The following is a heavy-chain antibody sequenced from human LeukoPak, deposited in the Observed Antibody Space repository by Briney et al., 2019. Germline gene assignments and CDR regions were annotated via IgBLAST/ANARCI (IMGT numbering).Heavy chain of an antibody. CDR1: GGSISSGGYY. D-gene: IGHD3-22*01. Sequence: SETLSLTCTVSGGSISSGGYYWSWIRQPPGKGLEWIGYIYYSGSTNYNPSLKSRVTISVDTSKNQFSLNLSSVTAADTAMYYCARDRSPEGYYDSSHWDYYHGMDVWGQGTTVTVSS. CDR2: IYYSGST. J-gene: IGHJ6*02. CDR3: ARDRSPEGYYDSSHWDYYHGMDV. V-gene: IGHV4-61*08.